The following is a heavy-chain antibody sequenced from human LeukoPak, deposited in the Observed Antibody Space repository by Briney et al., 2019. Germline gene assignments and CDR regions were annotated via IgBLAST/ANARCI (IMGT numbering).Heavy chain of an antibody. Sequence: PSETLSLTCIVSGGSVSGFYWSWIRQPPGKGLEWIGYIYYSGVVNYNPSLKSRVAISVDTSRNQFSLRLSPVTAADTAVYYCARHGSSLSPHFDYWGQGTLVTVSS. J-gene: IGHJ4*02. V-gene: IGHV4-59*08. CDR1: GGSVSGFY. CDR2: IYYSGVV. CDR3: ARHGSSLSPHFDY. D-gene: IGHD6-6*01.